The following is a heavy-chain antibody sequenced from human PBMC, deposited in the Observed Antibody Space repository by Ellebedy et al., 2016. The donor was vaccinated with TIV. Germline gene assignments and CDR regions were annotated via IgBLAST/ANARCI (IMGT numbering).Heavy chain of an antibody. CDR1: GGTFISYA. J-gene: IGHJ5*02. CDR2: IIPILGIV. CDR3: ARLPCYGDYSGWFDP. Sequence: SVKVSCKAYGGTFISYAISWVRQAPGQGLEWMGRIIPILGIVNYAQKFQGRVTITADRSKSTFYMELSSLISEDTAVYYCARLPCYGDYSGWFDPWGQGILVTVSS. V-gene: IGHV1-69*04. D-gene: IGHD4-17*01.